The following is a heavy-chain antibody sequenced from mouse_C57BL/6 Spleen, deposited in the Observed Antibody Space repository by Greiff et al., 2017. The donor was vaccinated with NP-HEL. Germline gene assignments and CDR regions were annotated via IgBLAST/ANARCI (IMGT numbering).Heavy chain of an antibody. V-gene: IGHV1-7*01. CDR1: GYTFTSYW. CDR2: INPSSGYT. Sequence: QVQLQQSGAELAKPGASVKLSCKASGYTFTSYWMHWVKQRPGQGLEWIGYINPSSGYTKYNQKFKDKATLTADKTSSTAYMQLSSLTYEDSAVYYCARREANWYFDVWGTGTTVTVSS. CDR3: ARREANWYFDV. J-gene: IGHJ1*03.